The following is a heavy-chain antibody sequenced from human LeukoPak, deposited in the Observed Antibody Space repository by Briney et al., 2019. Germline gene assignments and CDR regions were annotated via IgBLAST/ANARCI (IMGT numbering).Heavy chain of an antibody. CDR3: ARDEGEVSGINNYYYYGMDV. Sequence: GGSLRLSCAASGFTFINYAMHWVRQAPGEGLEWLAVISYDGTYTHYADSVRGRFTISRDNSKNTLYLQVNSLRPEDTAVYYCARDEGEVSGINNYYYYGMDVWGQGTTVTVSS. D-gene: IGHD2-15*01. CDR1: GFTFINYA. J-gene: IGHJ6*02. V-gene: IGHV3-30-3*01. CDR2: ISYDGTYT.